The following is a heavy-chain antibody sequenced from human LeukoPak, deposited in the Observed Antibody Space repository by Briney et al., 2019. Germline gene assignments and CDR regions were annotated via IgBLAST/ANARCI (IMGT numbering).Heavy chain of an antibody. CDR2: IKSKTDGGTT. J-gene: IGHJ4*02. V-gene: IGHV3-15*01. Sequence: PGGSLRLFCAASGFTFSSYAMSWVRQAPGKGLEWVGRIKSKTDGGTTDYAAHVKGRFTISRDDSKNTLNLQMNSLKTEDTAMYYCTTDMGYCTSTSCFTDLYYWGQGTLVTVSS. CDR1: GFTFSSYA. D-gene: IGHD2-2*02. CDR3: TTDMGYCTSTSCFTDLYY.